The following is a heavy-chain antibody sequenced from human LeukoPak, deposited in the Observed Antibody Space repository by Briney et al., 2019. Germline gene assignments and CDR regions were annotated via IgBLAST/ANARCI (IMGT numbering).Heavy chain of an antibody. Sequence: SLRLSCAASGFTFTDYYMSWVRQAPGKGLEYLSFISIDVSDIVYVASVKGRFTISRDNTKNSLYLQMNRLRAEDTAVYYCVRPVRMPDSWGQGSLVTVSS. V-gene: IGHV3-11*01. CDR1: GFTFTDYY. D-gene: IGHD2-2*01. CDR2: ISIDVSDI. CDR3: VRPVRMPDS. J-gene: IGHJ4*02.